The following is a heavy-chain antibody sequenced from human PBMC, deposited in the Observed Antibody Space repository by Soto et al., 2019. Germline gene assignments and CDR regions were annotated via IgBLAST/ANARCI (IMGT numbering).Heavy chain of an antibody. D-gene: IGHD3-3*02. Sequence: QVQLVQSGAEVKKPGSSVKVSCKASGGTFSSSAFSWVRQAPGQGLEWMGGIIPLFRTPDYGQRFQGRVTITADESAGTVCVELRGLRSEDTAVYFCARDKGRQQLGGNYYYITDIWGQGTTVTVSS. J-gene: IGHJ6*02. CDR1: GGTFSSSA. CDR2: IIPLFRTP. CDR3: ARDKGRQQLGGNYYYITDI. V-gene: IGHV1-69*12.